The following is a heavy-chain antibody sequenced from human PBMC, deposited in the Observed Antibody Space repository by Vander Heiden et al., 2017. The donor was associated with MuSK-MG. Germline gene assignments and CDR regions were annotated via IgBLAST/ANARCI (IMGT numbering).Heavy chain of an antibody. D-gene: IGHD6-6*01. CDR1: GGSISSYY. V-gene: IGHV4-59*01. CDR2: IYYSGST. CDR3: ARGGIAARHAFDI. Sequence: QVQLQESGPGLVKPSETLSLTCTVSGGSISSYYWSWIRQPPGKGLEWIGYIYYSGSTNYNPSLKSRVTISVDTSKNQFSLKLSSVTAADTAVYYCARGGIAARHAFDIWGQGTMVTVSS. J-gene: IGHJ3*02.